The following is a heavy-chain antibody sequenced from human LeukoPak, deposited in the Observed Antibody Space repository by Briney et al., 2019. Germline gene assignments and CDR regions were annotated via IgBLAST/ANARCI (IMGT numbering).Heavy chain of an antibody. D-gene: IGHD6-19*01. V-gene: IGHV4-59*01. CDR2: IYYSGST. Sequence: TSETLSLTCTVSGGSISSYYWSWIRQPPGKGLEWIGYIYYSGSTNYNPSLKSRVTISVDTSKNQFSLKLGSVTAADTAVYYCARARAVAGLYYFDYWGQGTLVTVSS. CDR1: GGSISSYY. CDR3: ARARAVAGLYYFDY. J-gene: IGHJ4*02.